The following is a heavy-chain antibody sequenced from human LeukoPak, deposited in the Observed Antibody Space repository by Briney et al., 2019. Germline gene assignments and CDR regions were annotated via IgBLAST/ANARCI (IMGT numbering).Heavy chain of an antibody. CDR2: IIPIIGIA. D-gene: IGHD3-22*01. Sequence: ASVKVSCKASGGTFSSYAISWVRQAPGQGLEWMGRIIPIIGIANYAQKFQGRVTITADKSTSTAYMELSSLRSEDTAVYYCARRARGSSATGDAFDIWGQGTMVTVSS. CDR3: ARRARGSSATGDAFDI. J-gene: IGHJ3*02. V-gene: IGHV1-69*04. CDR1: GGTFSSYA.